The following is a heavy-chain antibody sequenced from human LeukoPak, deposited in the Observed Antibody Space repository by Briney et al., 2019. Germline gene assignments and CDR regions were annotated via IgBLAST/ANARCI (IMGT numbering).Heavy chain of an antibody. V-gene: IGHV3-23*01. CDR3: AKGSSWGSGRYADY. Sequence: GGSLSLSCAASGFTFSSYPMSWVRQAPGKGLEWISAISGSGGSNYYADSVKGRFTISRDNSKNTLYLQMNSLRAEDTGVYYCAKGSSWGSGRYADYWGQETLVTVSS. CDR2: ISGSGGSN. D-gene: IGHD3-10*01. J-gene: IGHJ4*02. CDR1: GFTFSSYP.